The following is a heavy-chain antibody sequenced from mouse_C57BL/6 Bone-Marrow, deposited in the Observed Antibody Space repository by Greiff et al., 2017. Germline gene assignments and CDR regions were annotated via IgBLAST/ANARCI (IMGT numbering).Heavy chain of an antibody. J-gene: IGHJ4*01. CDR2: INSDGGST. Sequence: EVKVVESGGGLVQPGESLKLSCESNAYEFPSHDMSWVRKTPEKRLELVAAINSDGGSTYYPDTMERRFIISRDNTKKTRYLQMSSLRSEDTALYYCATTIVTTCAMDYWGQGTSVTVSS. CDR3: ATTIVTTCAMDY. CDR1: AYEFPSHD. V-gene: IGHV5-2*01. D-gene: IGHD2-5*01.